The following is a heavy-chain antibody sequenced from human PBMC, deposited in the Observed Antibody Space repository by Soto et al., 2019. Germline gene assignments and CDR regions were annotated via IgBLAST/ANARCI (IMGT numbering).Heavy chain of an antibody. J-gene: IGHJ5*02. CDR1: GSTFSIYA. Sequence: AVKASCTASGSTFSIYAISWVPRAPGQVLEWMGGIIPIFGTANYAQKFQGRVTITADESTSTAYMELSSLRSEDTAVYYCATTPIASTSCYPGVSCWFDPWGQGTLVTVSS. V-gene: IGHV1-69*13. D-gene: IGHD2-2*01. CDR3: ATTPIASTSCYPGVSCWFDP. CDR2: IIPIFGTA.